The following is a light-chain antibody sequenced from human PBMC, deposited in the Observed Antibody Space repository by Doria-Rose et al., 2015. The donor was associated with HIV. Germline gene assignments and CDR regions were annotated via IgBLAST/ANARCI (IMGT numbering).Light chain of an antibody. V-gene: IGKV3-20*01. Sequence: TQSPGTLSLSPGERATLSCRASQSFSSTYLAWYQQKPGQAPSLLIYEGSTRATGIPDRFSASGSGTDFTLTINRLEPEDFALYYRHQYGTSWTFGQGTKVEI. CDR3: HQYGTSWT. J-gene: IGKJ1*01. CDR1: QSFSSTY. CDR2: EGS.